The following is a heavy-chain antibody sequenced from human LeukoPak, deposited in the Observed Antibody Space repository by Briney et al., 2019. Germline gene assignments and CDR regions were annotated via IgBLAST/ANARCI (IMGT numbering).Heavy chain of an antibody. CDR1: GGTFSSYA. CDR2: IIPIFGTA. D-gene: IGHD2-2*01. CDR3: ARRYGGPRGILCSSTSCYYGNWFDP. J-gene: IGHJ5*02. Sequence: SVKVSCKASGGTFSSYAISWVRQAPGQGLEWMGGIIPIFGTANYAQKFQGRVTITADESTSTAYMELSSLRSEDTAVYYCARRYGGPRGILCSSTSCYYGNWFDPWGQGTLVTVSS. V-gene: IGHV1-69*13.